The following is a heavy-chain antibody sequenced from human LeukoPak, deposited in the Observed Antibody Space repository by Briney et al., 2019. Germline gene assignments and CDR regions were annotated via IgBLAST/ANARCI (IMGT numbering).Heavy chain of an antibody. D-gene: IGHD6-6*01. J-gene: IGHJ4*02. CDR3: ARARGLAARPLYYFDY. CDR2: INPNSGGT. Sequence: ASVKVSCKASGYTFTGYYMHWVRQAPGQGLEWMGWINPNSGGTNYAQKFQGRVTMTRDTSISTAYMELSRLRSDDTAVYYCARARGLAARPLYYFDYWGQGTLVTVSS. V-gene: IGHV1-2*02. CDR1: GYTFTGYY.